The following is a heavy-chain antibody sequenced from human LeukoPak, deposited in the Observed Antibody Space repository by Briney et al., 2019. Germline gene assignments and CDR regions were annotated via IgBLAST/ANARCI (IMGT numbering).Heavy chain of an antibody. J-gene: IGHJ4*02. V-gene: IGHV4-39*01. D-gene: IGHD2-2*01. Sequence: SETRSLTCTVSGGSISSRNYYWAWIRQPPGKGLDWIGSISYTGSIFYNPSLKSRVTISVDTSKNQFSLKLSSVTAADTAIYYCARAERSGTSFPWDYWGQGTLVTVSS. CDR3: ARAERSGTSFPWDY. CDR1: GGSISSRNYY. CDR2: ISYTGSI.